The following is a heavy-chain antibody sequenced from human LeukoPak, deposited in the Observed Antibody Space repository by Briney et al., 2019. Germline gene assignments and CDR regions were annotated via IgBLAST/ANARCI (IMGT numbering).Heavy chain of an antibody. CDR1: GFTFSSYA. Sequence: PGGSLRLSCAASGFTFSSYAMHWVRQAPGKGLEWVAVISYDGSNKYYADSVKGRFTISRDNSKNTLYLQMNSLRAEDTAVYYWARVGPIDYGDSPYYFDYGGQGPLVTVSS. CDR2: ISYDGSNK. CDR3: ARVGPIDYGDSPYYFDY. J-gene: IGHJ4*02. D-gene: IGHD4-17*01. V-gene: IGHV3-30-3*01.